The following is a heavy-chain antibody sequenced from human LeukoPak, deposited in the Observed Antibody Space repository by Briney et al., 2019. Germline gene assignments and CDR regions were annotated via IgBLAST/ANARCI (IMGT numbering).Heavy chain of an antibody. CDR3: APTAEAYTSWWKV. CDR1: GYKFTDDY. D-gene: IGHD3-16*01. CDR2: INPDSGFT. J-gene: IGHJ4*02. Sequence: ASVKVSCKASGYKFTDDYMHWVRQAPGQGLEFMGWINPDSGFTNYAQKFKGRVTMTKDTSISTAYLEVRSLTSDDTAVYYCAPTAEAYTSWWKVWGQGTLVTVSS. V-gene: IGHV1-2*02.